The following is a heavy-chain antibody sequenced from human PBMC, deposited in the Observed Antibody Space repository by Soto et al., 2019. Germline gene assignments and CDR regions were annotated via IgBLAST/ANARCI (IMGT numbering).Heavy chain of an antibody. CDR1: GFRDRRSA. V-gene: IGHV1-58*01. J-gene: IGHJ3*02. D-gene: IGHD4-17*01. CDR3: AAAPTTVNDAFDS. CDR2: IVVGSGNT. Sequence: ASVRIDSKSAGFRDRRSAVEGVRQARGQRLEWIGWIVVGSGNTNYAQKFQERVTITRDMSTSTAYMELSSLRSEDTAVYYCAAAPTTVNDAFDSWGQGKMVTVS.